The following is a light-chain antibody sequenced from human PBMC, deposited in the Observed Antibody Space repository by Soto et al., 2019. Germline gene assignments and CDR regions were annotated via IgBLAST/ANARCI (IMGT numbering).Light chain of an antibody. CDR3: QQYDNWPPAWT. CDR2: GAS. J-gene: IGKJ1*01. CDR1: QSVSSN. Sequence: EIVITQSPATLSVSPVERATLSCMASQSVSSNLAWYQQKPGQAPRLLIYGASTRATGIPARFSGSGSGTEFTLTISSLQSEDFAVYYCQQYDNWPPAWTFGQGTKVDIK. V-gene: IGKV3-15*01.